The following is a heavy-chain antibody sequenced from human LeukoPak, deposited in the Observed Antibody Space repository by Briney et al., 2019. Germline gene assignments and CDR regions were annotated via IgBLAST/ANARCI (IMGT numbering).Heavy chain of an antibody. D-gene: IGHD3-3*01. CDR1: GYSISSGYY. Sequence: PSETLSLTCTVSGYSISSGYYWGWIRQPPGKGLEWIGYIYYSGSTNYNPSLKSRVTISVDTSKNQFSLKLSSVTAADTAVYYCARSMREWLLNYYYYMDVWGKGTTVTVSS. CDR2: IYYSGST. V-gene: IGHV4-61*05. J-gene: IGHJ6*03. CDR3: ARSMREWLLNYYYYMDV.